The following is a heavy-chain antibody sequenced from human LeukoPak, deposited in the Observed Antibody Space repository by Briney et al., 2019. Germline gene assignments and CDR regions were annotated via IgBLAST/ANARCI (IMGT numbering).Heavy chain of an antibody. CDR2: IYSGGST. Sequence: PGGSLRLSCAASGFTVISNYMSWVRQAPGKGLEWVSVIYSGGSTYYADSVKGRFTVSSDNSRNTLYLQMNSLRAEDTAVYYCAKAPEFWSGYWTSQDWYFDLWGRGTLVTVSS. V-gene: IGHV3-53*01. CDR3: AKAPEFWSGYWTSQDWYFDL. D-gene: IGHD3-3*01. CDR1: GFTVISNY. J-gene: IGHJ2*01.